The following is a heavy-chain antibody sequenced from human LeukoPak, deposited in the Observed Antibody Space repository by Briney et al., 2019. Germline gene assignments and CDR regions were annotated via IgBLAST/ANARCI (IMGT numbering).Heavy chain of an antibody. CDR2: IYYSGTT. Sequence: SETLSLTCTVSGGSFSSSDYYWGWIRQPPGKGLEWIGSIYYSGTTYYNPSLKSRVTISVDTSKNQFSLKLSSVTAADTAVYYCARGRIAAAGNWFDPWGQGTLVTVSS. CDR1: GGSFSSSDYY. V-gene: IGHV4-39*07. CDR3: ARGRIAAAGNWFDP. J-gene: IGHJ5*02. D-gene: IGHD6-13*01.